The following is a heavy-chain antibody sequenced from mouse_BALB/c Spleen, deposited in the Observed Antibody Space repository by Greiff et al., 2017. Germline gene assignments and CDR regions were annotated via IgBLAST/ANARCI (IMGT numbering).Heavy chain of an antibody. D-gene: IGHD2-4*01. CDR1: GFTFSSYA. CDR2: ISSGGST. V-gene: IGHV5-6-5*01. CDR3: ARVITTRGFAY. Sequence: DVKLVESGGGLVKPGGSLKLSCAASGFTFSSYAMSWVRQTPEKRLEWVASISSGGSTYYPDSVKGRFTISRDNARNILYLQMSSLRSEDTAMYYCARVITTRGFAYWGQGTLVTVSA. J-gene: IGHJ3*01.